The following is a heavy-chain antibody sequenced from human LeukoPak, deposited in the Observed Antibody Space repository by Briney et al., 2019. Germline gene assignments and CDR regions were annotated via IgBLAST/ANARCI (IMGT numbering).Heavy chain of an antibody. J-gene: IGHJ5*01. D-gene: IGHD3-22*01. V-gene: IGHV3-21*01. CDR1: GFIFRNYT. Sequence: GGSLRLSCAASGFIFRNYTMNWVRQAPGKGLEFASSISSSSGYIYYADSVRGRFTISRDNAANSLYLQMNSLRAEDTAVYYCARETYYYDGSRYRLTDWFDSWGQGTLVTVSS. CDR2: ISSSSGYI. CDR3: ARETYYYDGSRYRLTDWFDS.